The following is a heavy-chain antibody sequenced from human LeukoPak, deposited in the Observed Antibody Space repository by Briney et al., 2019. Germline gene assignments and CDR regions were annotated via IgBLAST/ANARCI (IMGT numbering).Heavy chain of an antibody. Sequence: GGSLRLSCAASGFTFRNYGMHWVRQAPGKGLEWVAVISYDGSNKYYADSVKGRFTISRDNSKNTLYLQMNSLRAEDTAVYYCARDSSGWYDHWGQGTLVTVSS. CDR2: ISYDGSNK. D-gene: IGHD6-19*01. J-gene: IGHJ5*02. CDR1: GFTFRNYG. V-gene: IGHV3-30-3*01. CDR3: ARDSSGWYDH.